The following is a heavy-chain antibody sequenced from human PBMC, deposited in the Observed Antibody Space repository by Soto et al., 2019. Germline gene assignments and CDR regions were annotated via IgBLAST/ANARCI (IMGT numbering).Heavy chain of an antibody. V-gene: IGHV1-69*01. CDR2: IIPIFGTA. J-gene: IGHJ3*02. CDR3: ARGRYSYGYHVNAFDI. CDR1: GGTFSSYA. Sequence: QVQLVQSGAEVKKPGSSVKVSCKASGGTFSSYAISWVRQAPGQGLEWMGGIIPIFGTANYAQKCQGRVTITADESTSTAYMELSSLRSEDTAVYYCARGRYSYGYHVNAFDIWGQGTMVTVSS. D-gene: IGHD5-18*01.